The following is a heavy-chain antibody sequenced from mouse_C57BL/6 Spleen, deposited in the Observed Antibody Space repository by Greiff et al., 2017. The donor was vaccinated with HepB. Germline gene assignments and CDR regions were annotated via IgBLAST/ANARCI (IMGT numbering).Heavy chain of an antibody. CDR1: GFTFSSYA. Sequence: EVKVVESGEGLVKPGGSLKLSCAASGFTFSSYAMSWVRQTPEKRLEWVAYISSGGDYIYYADTVKGRFTISRDNARNTLYLQMSSLKSEDTAMYYCTRVITTVVPYAMDYWGQGTSVTVSS. D-gene: IGHD1-1*01. J-gene: IGHJ4*01. CDR3: TRVITTVVPYAMDY. CDR2: ISSGGDYI. V-gene: IGHV5-9-1*02.